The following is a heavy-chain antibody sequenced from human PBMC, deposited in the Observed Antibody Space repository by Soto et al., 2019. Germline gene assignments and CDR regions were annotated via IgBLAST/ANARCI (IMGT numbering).Heavy chain of an antibody. Sequence: AAVKVSCKVSGYTLTELSMHWVRQAPGKGLEWMGGFDPEDGETIYAQKFQGRVTMTEDTSTDTAYMELSRLRSEDTAVYYCATVSAASAAVDSWGQGALVPV. CDR3: ATVSAASAAVDS. J-gene: IGHJ4*02. CDR1: GYTLTELS. CDR2: FDPEDGET. D-gene: IGHD6-13*01. V-gene: IGHV1-24*01.